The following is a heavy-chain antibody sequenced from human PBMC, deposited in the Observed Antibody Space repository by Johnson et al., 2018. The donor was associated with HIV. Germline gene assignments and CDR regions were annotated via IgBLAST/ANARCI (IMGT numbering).Heavy chain of an antibody. J-gene: IGHJ3*02. CDR2: INSDGSST. Sequence: MQLVESGGGLVQPGGSLRLSCAASGFTFSSYWMHWVRQAPGKGLVWVSRINSDGSSTSYADSVKGRFTLPSDNAKNTLYLQMNSLRAEDTAVYYCARGSRYTYDNDDVYLLQSFDIWGQGTMVTVSS. D-gene: IGHD3-16*01. CDR3: ARGSRYTYDNDDVYLLQSFDI. V-gene: IGHV3-74*01. CDR1: GFTFSSYW.